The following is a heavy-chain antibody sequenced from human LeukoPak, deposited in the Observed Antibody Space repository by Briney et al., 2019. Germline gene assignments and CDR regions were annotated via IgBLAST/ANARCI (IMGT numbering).Heavy chain of an antibody. V-gene: IGHV3-21*01. D-gene: IGHD3-22*01. CDR3: ARDSPYYYDSSGYLGGY. Sequence: GGSLRLSCAASGFTFSSYSMNWVRQAPGKGLEWVSSISSSSSYIYYADSVKGRFTISRDNAKNSLYLQMNSLRAEDTAVYYCARDSPYYYDSSGYLGGYWGQGTLVTVSS. CDR2: ISSSSSYI. CDR1: GFTFSSYS. J-gene: IGHJ4*02.